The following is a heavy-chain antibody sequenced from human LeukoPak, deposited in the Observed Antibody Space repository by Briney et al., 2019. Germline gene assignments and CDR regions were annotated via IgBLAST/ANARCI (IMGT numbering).Heavy chain of an antibody. D-gene: IGHD2-15*01. V-gene: IGHV1-18*01. CDR1: GYTFTSYG. CDR2: ISAYNGNT. Sequence: ASVKVSCKASGYTFTSYGISWVRQAPGQGLEWMGWISAYNGNTNYAQKLQGRVTMTTDTSTSTAYMELRSLRSDDTAVYYCARVYCSGGSCYSSFGGYFGYWGQGTLVTVSS. J-gene: IGHJ4*02. CDR3: ARVYCSGGSCYSSFGGYFGY.